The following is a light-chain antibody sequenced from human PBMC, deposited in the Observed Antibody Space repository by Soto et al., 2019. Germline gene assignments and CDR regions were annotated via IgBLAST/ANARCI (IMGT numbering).Light chain of an antibody. CDR3: QQHGSSPIT. V-gene: IGKV3-20*01. Sequence: EIAFAQSPGTLSLSPVERATLSCRASQTLSNSFIAWYQHKPGQAPRLLVYDTSTRATGIPDRYSGSGSGTDFTLTISRLEPEDFAVYYCQQHGSSPITFGQGTRLEIK. J-gene: IGKJ5*01. CDR1: QTLSNSF. CDR2: DTS.